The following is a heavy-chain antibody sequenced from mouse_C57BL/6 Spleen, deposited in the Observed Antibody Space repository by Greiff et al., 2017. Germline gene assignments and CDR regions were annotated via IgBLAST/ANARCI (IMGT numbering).Heavy chain of an antibody. V-gene: IGHV1-53*01. CDR3: ARSTGYYFDY. CDR1: GYTFTSYW. D-gene: IGHD2-2*01. J-gene: IGHJ2*01. Sequence: QVQLQQSGTELVKPGASVKLSCKASGYTFTSYWMHWVQPSPGQGLEWIGNINPSNGGTNYNEKFKSKATLTVDKSSSTAYMQLSSLTSEDSAVYYCARSTGYYFDYWGQGTTLTVSS. CDR2: INPSNGGT.